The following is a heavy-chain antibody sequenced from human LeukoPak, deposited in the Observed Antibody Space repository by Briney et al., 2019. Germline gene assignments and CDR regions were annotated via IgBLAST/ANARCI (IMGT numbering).Heavy chain of an antibody. J-gene: IGHJ5*02. CDR2: INPNNGGT. CDR1: GYTLIGFY. V-gene: IGHV1-2*02. Sequence: ASVKVSCKASGYTLIGFYMHWVRQAPGQGLEWLGWINPNNGGTFYAQKFQGRVTISVDTSKNQFSLKLSSVTAADTAVYYCARHVLGGARFDPWGQGTLVTVSS. D-gene: IGHD3-16*01. CDR3: ARHVLGGARFDP.